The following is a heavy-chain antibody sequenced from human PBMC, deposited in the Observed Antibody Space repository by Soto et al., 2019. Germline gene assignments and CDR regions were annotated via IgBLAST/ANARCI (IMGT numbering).Heavy chain of an antibody. D-gene: IGHD3-3*01. CDR3: ARIDFGVVIIRY. J-gene: IGHJ4*02. V-gene: IGHV4-30-4*01. Sequence: SETLSRTCPVSGGSIISGDYYWSWIRQPPGKGLEWIGYIYYSGSTYYNPSLKSRVTISVDTSKNQFSLKLSSVTAADTAVYYCARIDFGVVIIRYWGQGTLVTVSS. CDR2: IYYSGST. CDR1: GGSIISGDYY.